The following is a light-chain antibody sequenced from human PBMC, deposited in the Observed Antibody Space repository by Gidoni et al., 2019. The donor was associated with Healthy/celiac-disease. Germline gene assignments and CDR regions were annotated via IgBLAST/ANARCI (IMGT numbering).Light chain of an antibody. CDR3: QKYNSYTLT. CDR1: QSISSW. J-gene: IGKJ3*01. V-gene: IGKV1-5*01. Sequence: DIQITQSPSNLSASVGDRVTITCRASQSISSWWAWYQQNPGKATKLLIYEASSLESGVPSRLSGSGSGTELTLTISSLQPDDFATYYCQKYNSYTLTVGPGTKVDIK. CDR2: EAS.